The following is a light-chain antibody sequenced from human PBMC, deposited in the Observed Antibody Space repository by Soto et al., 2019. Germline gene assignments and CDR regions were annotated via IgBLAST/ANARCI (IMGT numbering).Light chain of an antibody. CDR2: DVN. CDR3: SSYTSASTPLV. Sequence: QSALTQPASVSGSPGQSITISCTGTSSDVGSYNFVSWYQHHPGKVPKLIIFDVNNRPSGISNRFSGSKSDNTASLTISGLQAEDEADYYCSSYTSASTPLVFGGGTKLTVL. CDR1: SSDVGSYNF. V-gene: IGLV2-14*03. J-gene: IGLJ2*01.